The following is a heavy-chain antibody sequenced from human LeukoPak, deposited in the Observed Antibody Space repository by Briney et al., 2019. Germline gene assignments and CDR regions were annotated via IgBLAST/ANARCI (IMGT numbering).Heavy chain of an antibody. D-gene: IGHD1-26*01. V-gene: IGHV3-23*01. CDR3: AKAPSRNSGSYYFDY. CDR1: GFTFSSYA. J-gene: IGHJ4*02. CDR2: ISGSGGST. Sequence: PGGSLRLSCAASGFTFSSYAMSWVRQAPGKGLEWVSAISGSGGSTYYADSVKGRFTISRDNSKNTLYLQMNSLRAEDTAVYYCAKAPSRNSGSYYFDYRGQGTLVTVSS.